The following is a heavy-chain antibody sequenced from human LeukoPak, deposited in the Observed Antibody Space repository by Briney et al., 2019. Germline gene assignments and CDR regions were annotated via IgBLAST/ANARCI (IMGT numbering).Heavy chain of an antibody. V-gene: IGHV4-59*01. CDR3: AGGTIGTDY. J-gene: IGHJ4*02. Sequence: SETLSLTCTVSGVSIKTYSWTWIRQSPGKGLEWIGYTRYTGNTNNNPSLESRVIISVDPSRNQFSLNFTSMNTADTAVYYCAGGTIGTDYWGQGILVTVSS. CDR1: GVSIKTYS. D-gene: IGHD3-16*01. CDR2: TRYTGNT.